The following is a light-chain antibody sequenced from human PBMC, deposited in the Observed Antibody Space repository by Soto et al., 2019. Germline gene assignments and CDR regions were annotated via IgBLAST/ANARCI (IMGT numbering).Light chain of an antibody. CDR1: SSNIGAGYD. Sequence: QSVLTQPPSVSGAPGQRVTISCTGSSSNIGAGYDVHWYQQLPGTAPQLLIYGNSNRPSGVPDRFSASTSGASASLAITGLRAEEEADYYCQSYDNSLIGFPVFGGGTKLTVL. CDR2: GNS. CDR3: QSYDNSLIGFPV. V-gene: IGLV1-40*01. J-gene: IGLJ2*01.